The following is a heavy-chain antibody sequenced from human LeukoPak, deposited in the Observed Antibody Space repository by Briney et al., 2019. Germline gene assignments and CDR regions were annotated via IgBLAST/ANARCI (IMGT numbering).Heavy chain of an antibody. Sequence: SETLSLTCSVSGGSISSSAYYWGWIRQPPGKGLEWIGNIYYSGSTYYNPSLKSRVTISVDTSKNQFSLNLTSLTAADTAVYYCARDRKYYYHMDVWGKGTTVTVSS. CDR1: GGSISSSAYY. CDR3: ARDRKYYYHMDV. V-gene: IGHV4-39*07. J-gene: IGHJ6*03. D-gene: IGHD1-14*01. CDR2: IYYSGST.